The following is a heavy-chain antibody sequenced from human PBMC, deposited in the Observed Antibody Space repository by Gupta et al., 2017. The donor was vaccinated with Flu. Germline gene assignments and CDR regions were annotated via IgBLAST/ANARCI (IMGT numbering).Heavy chain of an antibody. D-gene: IGHD7-27*01. CDR3: SKLTGDWAY. CDR1: GVTFSSYA. CDR2: INSSGDAT. V-gene: IGHV3-23*01. Sequence: EVQLLESGGDLVQPGGALRPSCAASGVTFSSYAMGGVRQAPGKGLEWVSSINSSGDATFYAESVKGRFNISRDNSRNTLYLEMNGLGADDSAVYFCSKLTGDWAYWGQGTLVTVSS. J-gene: IGHJ4*02.